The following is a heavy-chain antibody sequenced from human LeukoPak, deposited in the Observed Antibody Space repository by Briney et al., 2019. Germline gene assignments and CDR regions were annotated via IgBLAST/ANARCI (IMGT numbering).Heavy chain of an antibody. V-gene: IGHV4-34*01. D-gene: IGHD5-18*01. Sequence: PSETLSLTCAVYGGPFSGYYWSWIRQPPGKGLEWVGEINHSGSTNYNPSLKSRVTISVDTSKNQFSLKLSSVTAADTAVYYCARVRGYSYGLGVYYYYGMDVWGQGTTVTVSS. CDR2: INHSGST. CDR1: GGPFSGYY. CDR3: ARVRGYSYGLGVYYYYGMDV. J-gene: IGHJ6*02.